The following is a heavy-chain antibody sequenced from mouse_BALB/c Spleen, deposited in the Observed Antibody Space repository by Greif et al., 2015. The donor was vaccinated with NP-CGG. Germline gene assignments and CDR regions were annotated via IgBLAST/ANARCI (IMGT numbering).Heavy chain of an antibody. V-gene: IGHV1-7*01. D-gene: IGHD2-10*02. J-gene: IGHJ2*01. CDR2: INPSTGYT. Sequence: VQVVESGAELAKPGASVKMSCKASGYTFTSYWMHWVKQRPGQGLEWIGYINPSTGYTEYNQKFKDKATLTADKSSSTAYMQLSSLTSEDSAVYYCARRYGNLHFDYWGQGTTLTVSS. CDR3: ARRYGNLHFDY. CDR1: GYTFTSYW.